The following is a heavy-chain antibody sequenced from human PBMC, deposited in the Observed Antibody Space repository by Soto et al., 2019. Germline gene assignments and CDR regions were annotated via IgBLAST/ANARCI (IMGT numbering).Heavy chain of an antibody. D-gene: IGHD2-21*01. J-gene: IGHJ4*02. CDR1: GFTFSSYA. CDR2: ISGSGGST. Sequence: EVQMLESGGGLVQPGESLRLSCAASGFTFSSYAMSWVRQAPGKGLKWVSTISGSGGSTYYAASVKGRFSITRANSKNTRYLQMNTLSAAAPAVYCCANDRAECGSYDSWGQGILVTVSS. CDR3: ANDRAECGSYDS. V-gene: IGHV3-23*01.